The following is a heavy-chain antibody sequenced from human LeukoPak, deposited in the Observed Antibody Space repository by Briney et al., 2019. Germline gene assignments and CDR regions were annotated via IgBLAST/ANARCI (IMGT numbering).Heavy chain of an antibody. J-gene: IGHJ4*02. CDR2: IYYSGST. V-gene: IGHV4-39*07. Sequence: SETLSLTCTVSGGSISSSSYYWGWIRQPPGKGLEWIGSIYYSGSTYYNPSLKSRVTISVDTSKNQFSLKLSSVTAADTAVYYCARVPGPRYCSGGSCFWGVDYWGQGTLVTVSS. CDR3: ARVPGPRYCSGGSCFWGVDY. CDR1: GGSISSSSYY. D-gene: IGHD2-15*01.